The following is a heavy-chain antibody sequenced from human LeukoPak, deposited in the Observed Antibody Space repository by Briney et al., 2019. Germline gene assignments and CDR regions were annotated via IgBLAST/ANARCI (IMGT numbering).Heavy chain of an antibody. J-gene: IGHJ4*02. CDR3: ARDHSTYYDFWSGYYLDY. CDR2: INTNTGNP. V-gene: IGHV7-4-1*02. Sequence: ASVKVSCKASGYTFTSYAMNWVRQAPGQGLEWMGWINTNTGNPTYAQGFTGRFVFSLDTSVSTAYLQISSLKAEDTAVYYCARDHSTYYDFWSGYYLDYWGQGTLVTVSP. D-gene: IGHD3-3*01. CDR1: GYTFTSYA.